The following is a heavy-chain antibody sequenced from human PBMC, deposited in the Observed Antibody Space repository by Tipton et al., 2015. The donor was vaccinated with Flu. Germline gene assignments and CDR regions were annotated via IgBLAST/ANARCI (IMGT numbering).Heavy chain of an antibody. V-gene: IGHV4-4*07. J-gene: IGHJ4*02. D-gene: IGHD3-10*01. CDR3: ARGSGSGTYLIFDL. CDR1: GGSMSSYY. CDR2: TYTSGST. Sequence: TLSLTCTVSGGSMSSYYWAWIRQPAGKGLEWIGRTYTSGSTKYNPSLESRATMSVDTSNNHFYLKLRSVTAADTAVYYCARGSGSGTYLIFDLWGQGILATVSS.